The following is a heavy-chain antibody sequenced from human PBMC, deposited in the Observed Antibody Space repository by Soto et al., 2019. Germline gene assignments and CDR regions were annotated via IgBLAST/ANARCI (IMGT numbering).Heavy chain of an antibody. V-gene: IGHV3-23*01. CDR2: ISGSGGST. D-gene: IGHD5-18*01. J-gene: IGHJ4*02. CDR3: ASYSYGYYFDY. CDR1: GFTFSSYA. Sequence: GGSLRLSCAASGFTFSSYAMSWVRQAPGQGLEWVSAISGSGGSTYYADSVEGRFTVSRDNSKNTVYLQMNSLRAEDTAVFYCASYSYGYYFDYWGQGTLVTVSS.